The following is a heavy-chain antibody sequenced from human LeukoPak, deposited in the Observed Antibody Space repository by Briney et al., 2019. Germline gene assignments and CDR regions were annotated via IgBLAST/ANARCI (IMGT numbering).Heavy chain of an antibody. V-gene: IGHV4-59*01. Sequence: SETLSFTCTVSGGSISSYYWSWIRQPPGKGLEWIGYIYYSGTTNYSPSLKSRVTISVDTSKNQFSLKLSSVTAADTAVYYCARPTSSSYYWNFDLWGRGTLVTVSS. CDR2: IYYSGTT. J-gene: IGHJ2*01. D-gene: IGHD6-13*01. CDR3: ARPTSSSYYWNFDL. CDR1: GGSISSYY.